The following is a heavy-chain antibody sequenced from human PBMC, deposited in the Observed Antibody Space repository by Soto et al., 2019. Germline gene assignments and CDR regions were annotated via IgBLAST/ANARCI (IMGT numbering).Heavy chain of an antibody. CDR3: ARDRSGSYAGDY. CDR2: ILYDGRKK. V-gene: IGHV3-30*04. Sequence: QVQLVESGGGVVQPGRSLRLSCAASGLTFSSNAMHWVRQAPGKGLEWVAVILYDGRKKNYADPVKGRFTISRDNSKNTLYQQMNSLRAEDTAVYYCARDRSGSYAGDYWGQGTLVTVSS. D-gene: IGHD1-26*01. CDR1: GLTFSSNA. J-gene: IGHJ4*02.